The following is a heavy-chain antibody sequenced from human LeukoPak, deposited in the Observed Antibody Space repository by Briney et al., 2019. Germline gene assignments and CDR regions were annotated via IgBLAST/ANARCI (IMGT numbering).Heavy chain of an antibody. CDR3: ARGAWTSSFDY. D-gene: IGHD6-6*01. CDR1: GYTFTSYD. CDR2: VNPNSGNT. Sequence: GASVKVSRKASGYTFTSYDVNWVRQATGQGLEWMGWVNPNSGNTAYAQNFQGRVTMTSDTSINTAYMELSSLRSEDTAVYYCARGAWTSSFDYWGQGTLVTVSS. J-gene: IGHJ4*02. V-gene: IGHV1-8*01.